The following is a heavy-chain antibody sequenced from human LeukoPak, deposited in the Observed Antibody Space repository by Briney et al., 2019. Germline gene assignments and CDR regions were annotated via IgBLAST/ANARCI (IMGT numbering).Heavy chain of an antibody. CDR3: ARARGQWLDPTGY. CDR2: IDDSGNT. D-gene: IGHD6-19*01. Sequence: SETLSLTCTVSGGSISRYYWSWIRRPPGKGQEWIGYIDDSGNTNYNPSLKSQVTISIDTSKNQFSLKLSSVTAADTAVYYCARARGQWLDPTGYWGQGTLVTVSS. J-gene: IGHJ4*02. CDR1: GGSISRYY. V-gene: IGHV4-59*01.